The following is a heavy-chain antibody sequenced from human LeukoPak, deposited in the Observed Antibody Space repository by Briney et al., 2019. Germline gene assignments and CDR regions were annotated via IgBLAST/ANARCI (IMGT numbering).Heavy chain of an antibody. CDR2: ISGSGGST. CDR3: AKEGSTDPRNYFGY. J-gene: IGHJ4*02. Sequence: PGGSLRLSCAASGFTFSNYAMSWVRQAPGKGLEWVSGISGSGGSTYYADSVKGRFTISRDNSKNRLYLQMNSLRADDTAVYYCAKEGSTDPRNYFGYWGQGTLVTVSS. V-gene: IGHV3-23*01. CDR1: GFTFSNYA. D-gene: IGHD4-17*01.